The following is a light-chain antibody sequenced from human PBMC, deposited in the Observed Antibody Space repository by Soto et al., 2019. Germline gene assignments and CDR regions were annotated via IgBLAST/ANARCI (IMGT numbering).Light chain of an antibody. CDR1: QGISSW. Sequence: DIQMTPSPSPVSASVGDIVTITCQASQGISSWLAWYQQKPGKAPKFLIYPTPSLQSGVPSRFSGSGSGTDFTLTISRLEPEDFAVYYCQQYGRSSITVGQGTRLEI. CDR3: QQYGRSSIT. CDR2: PTP. V-gene: IGKV1D-16*01. J-gene: IGKJ5*01.